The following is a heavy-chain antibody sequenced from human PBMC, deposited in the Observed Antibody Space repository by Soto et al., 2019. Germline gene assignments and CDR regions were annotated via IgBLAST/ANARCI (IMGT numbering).Heavy chain of an antibody. CDR2: INPNSGGT. V-gene: IGHV1-2*04. CDR1: GYTFTGYY. J-gene: IGHJ3*02. CDR3: VGSRSLTMVRGHDAFDI. Sequence: ASVKVSCKASGYTFTGYYMHWVRQAPGQGLEWMGWINPNSGGTNYAQKFQGWVTMTRDTSISTAYMELSRLRSDDTAVYYCVGSRSLTMVRGHDAFDIWGQGTMVTVSS. D-gene: IGHD3-10*01.